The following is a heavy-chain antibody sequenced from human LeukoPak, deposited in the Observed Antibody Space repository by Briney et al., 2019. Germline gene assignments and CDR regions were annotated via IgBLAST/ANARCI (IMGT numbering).Heavy chain of an antibody. J-gene: IGHJ6*02. Sequence: GGSLRLSCAASGFTFSSYSMNWVRQAPGKGLEWVSYISSSSAISYADSVKGRFTISRDNAKNSPYLQMNSLRDEDTAVYYCARDLCSSTICYTNYYYYGMDVWGQGTTVTVSS. CDR2: ISSSSAI. V-gene: IGHV3-48*02. CDR3: ARDLCSSTICYTNYYYYGMDV. D-gene: IGHD2-2*02. CDR1: GFTFSSYS.